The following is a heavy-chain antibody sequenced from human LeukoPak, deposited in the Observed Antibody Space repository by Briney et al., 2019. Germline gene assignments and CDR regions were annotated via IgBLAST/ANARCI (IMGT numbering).Heavy chain of an antibody. CDR1: AFTFSSYA. CDR2: ISTRDGTI. D-gene: IGHD5-18*01. Sequence: PGGSLRLSCAASAFTFSSYAMSWVRQAPGKGLEWVSSISTRDGTIYYADSVKGRFTISRDNSKNTLYLQMNSLRAEDAAIYYCAKGRTGFSYGYGIDYWGQGTLVTVSS. J-gene: IGHJ4*02. V-gene: IGHV3-23*01. CDR3: AKGRTGFSYGYGIDY.